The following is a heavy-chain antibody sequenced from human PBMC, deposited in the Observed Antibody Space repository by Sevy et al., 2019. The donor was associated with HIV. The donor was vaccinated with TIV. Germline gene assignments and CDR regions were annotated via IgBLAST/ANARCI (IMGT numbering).Heavy chain of an antibody. D-gene: IGHD6-19*01. CDR2: INSDGSST. CDR3: ARQNSRGSAFDI. CDR1: GFTFSSYW. Sequence: GGSLRLSCAASGFTFSSYWMHWVRQAPGKGLVWVSRINSDGSSTSYADSVKGRFTSSRDNAKNTLYLQMNSLRAEDTAVYYCARQNSRGSAFDIWGQGTMVTVSS. J-gene: IGHJ3*02. V-gene: IGHV3-74*01.